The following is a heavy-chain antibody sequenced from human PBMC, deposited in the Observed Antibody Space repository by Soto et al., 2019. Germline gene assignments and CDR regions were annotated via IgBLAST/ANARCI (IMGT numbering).Heavy chain of an antibody. Sequence: GGSLRLSCAASGFTFSSYSMNWVRQAPGKGLEWVSSISSSSSYIYYADSVKGRFTLSRDNAKNSLYLQMNSLRAEDTAVYYCARAGITIFGVVTKNWFDPWGQGTLVTVSS. V-gene: IGHV3-21*01. CDR1: GFTFSSYS. CDR2: ISSSSSYI. J-gene: IGHJ5*02. CDR3: ARAGITIFGVVTKNWFDP. D-gene: IGHD3-3*01.